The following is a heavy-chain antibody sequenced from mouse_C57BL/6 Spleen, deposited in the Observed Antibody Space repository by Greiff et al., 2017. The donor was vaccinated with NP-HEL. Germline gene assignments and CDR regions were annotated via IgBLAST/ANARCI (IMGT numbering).Heavy chain of an antibody. CDR3: ARATIVTYWYFDV. CDR1: GFTFSSYT. J-gene: IGHJ1*03. D-gene: IGHD2-5*01. CDR2: ISGGGGNT. Sequence: DVMLVESGGGLVKPGGSLKLSCAASGFTFSSYTMSWVRQTPEKRLEWVATISGGGGNTYYPDSVKGRFTISRDNAKNTLYLQMSSLRSEDTALYYCARATIVTYWYFDVWGTGTTVTVSS. V-gene: IGHV5-9*01.